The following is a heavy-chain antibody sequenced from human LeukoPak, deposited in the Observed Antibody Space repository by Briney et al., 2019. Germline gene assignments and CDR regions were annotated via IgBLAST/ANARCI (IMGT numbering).Heavy chain of an antibody. V-gene: IGHV3-7*01. CDR2: VKQDGSEK. Sequence: PGGSLRLSCSASGFTFSSYWVTWVRQAPEKGLEWVANVKQDGSEKNYVDSVKGRFTISRDNAKDSLYLQMNSLRVDDTAVYYCARGHRAWSYWGQGTLVTVSS. CDR3: ARGHRAWSY. J-gene: IGHJ4*02. CDR1: GFTFSSYW. D-gene: IGHD3-3*01.